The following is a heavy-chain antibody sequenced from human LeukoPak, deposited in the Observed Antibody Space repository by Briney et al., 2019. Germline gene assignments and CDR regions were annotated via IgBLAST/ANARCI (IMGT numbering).Heavy chain of an antibody. CDR1: GFTFSSYE. Sequence: PGGSLRLSCAASGFTFSSYEMNWVRQAPGKGLEWVSYISSSGSTVYYADSVKGRFSISRDNAKGSLYLQMNSLRAEDTAVYYCTRDYWFDSWGQGTLVTVSS. CDR3: TRDYWFDS. J-gene: IGHJ5*01. CDR2: ISSSGSTV. V-gene: IGHV3-48*03.